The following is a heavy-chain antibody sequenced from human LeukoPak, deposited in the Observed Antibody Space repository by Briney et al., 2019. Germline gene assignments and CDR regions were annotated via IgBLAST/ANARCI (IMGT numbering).Heavy chain of an antibody. V-gene: IGHV3-30-3*01. D-gene: IGHD1-26*01. CDR2: ISYDGSNK. J-gene: IGHJ3*02. Sequence: PGGSLRLSCAASGFTFSNYAIHWVRQAPGKGLEWVAIISYDGSNKYYADSVKGRFTVSRDNSKNTLYLQMNSLRVEDTAVYYCLTVVEATIAAFDIWGQGTMVTVSS. CDR3: LTVVEATIAAFDI. CDR1: GFTFSNYA.